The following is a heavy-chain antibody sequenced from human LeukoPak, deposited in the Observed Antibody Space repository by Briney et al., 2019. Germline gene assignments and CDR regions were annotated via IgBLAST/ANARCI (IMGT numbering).Heavy chain of an antibody. D-gene: IGHD3-22*01. CDR1: GVTFSNHG. Sequence: PGGSLRLSCTASGVTFSNHGMSWVRQAPGKGLEWISVITGSGSVTYYADSVKGRFTISRDNAKNSLYLQMNSLRAEDTAVYYCARAVPSTYYYDSSGYPDYWGQGTLVTVSS. V-gene: IGHV3-21*01. CDR2: ITGSGSVT. J-gene: IGHJ4*02. CDR3: ARAVPSTYYYDSSGYPDY.